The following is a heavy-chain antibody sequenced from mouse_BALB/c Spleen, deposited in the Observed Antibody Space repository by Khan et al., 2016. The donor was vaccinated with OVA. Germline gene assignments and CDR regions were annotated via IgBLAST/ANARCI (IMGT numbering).Heavy chain of an antibody. CDR1: GFSLTSYG. Sequence: QVQLKQSGPGLVQPSQTLSITCTASGFSLTSYGVHWVRQSPGKGLEWLGVIWRGGSTDYNAAFISSLSISKDNSKSQVFFKMNSLQANDTAIYYCARRGYYYGRGAWFPYWGQGTLVTVSA. CDR3: ARRGYYYGRGAWFPY. J-gene: IGHJ3*01. CDR2: IWRGGST. D-gene: IGHD1-1*01. V-gene: IGHV2-2*02.